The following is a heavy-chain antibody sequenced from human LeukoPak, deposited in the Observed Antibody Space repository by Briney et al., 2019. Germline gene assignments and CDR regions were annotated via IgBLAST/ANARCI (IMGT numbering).Heavy chain of an antibody. J-gene: IGHJ3*02. Sequence: SETLSLTCTVSGGPISSYYWSWIRQPPGKGLEWIGYIYYSGSTYYNPSLKSRVTISVDTSKNQFSLKLSSVTAADTAVYYCARDQSIAAADDAFDIWGQGTMVTVSS. CDR3: ARDQSIAAADDAFDI. CDR1: GGPISSYY. CDR2: IYYSGST. D-gene: IGHD6-13*01. V-gene: IGHV4-59*12.